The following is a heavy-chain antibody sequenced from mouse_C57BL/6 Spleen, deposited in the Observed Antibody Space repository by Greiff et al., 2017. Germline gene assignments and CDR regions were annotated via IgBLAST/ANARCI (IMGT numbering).Heavy chain of an antibody. Sequence: EVKLVESGGGLVKPGGSLKLSCAASGFTFRDYGMHWVRQAPEKGLEWVAYISSGSSTIYYADTVKGRFTISRDNDKNTLFLQMTSMGSEDTAMYYCARAPWDHWGQGTLVTVSA. CDR2: ISSGSSTI. J-gene: IGHJ3*01. V-gene: IGHV5-17*01. D-gene: IGHD4-1*01. CDR3: ARAPWDH. CDR1: GFTFRDYG.